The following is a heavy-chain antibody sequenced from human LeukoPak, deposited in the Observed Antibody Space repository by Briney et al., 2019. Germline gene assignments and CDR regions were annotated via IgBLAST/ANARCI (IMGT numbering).Heavy chain of an antibody. V-gene: IGHV3-21*01. CDR3: ARDPEAGYSYGNRRGPLDY. J-gene: IGHJ4*02. CDR1: GFTLSTYS. Sequence: TGGSLRLSCAASGFTLSTYSMNWVRQAPGKGLEWVSSISSSSSYIYYADSVKGRFTISRDNSKNTLYLQMNSLRAEDTAVYYCARDPEAGYSYGNRRGPLDYWGQGTLVTVSS. D-gene: IGHD5-18*01. CDR2: ISSSSSYI.